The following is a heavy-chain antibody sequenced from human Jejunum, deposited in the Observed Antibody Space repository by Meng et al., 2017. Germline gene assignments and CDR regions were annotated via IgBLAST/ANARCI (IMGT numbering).Heavy chain of an antibody. Sequence: ASVKVSCKASGYTFTDYYIHWVRQAPGQGLEWMGWINPNSGGTSYAQMFQGRVTMTRDTSISTAYMEWSTQRSDDTALYYCARLGYLGFDPWGQGTLVTVSS. CDR3: ARLGYLGFDP. J-gene: IGHJ5*02. V-gene: IGHV1-2*02. CDR2: INPNSGGT. D-gene: IGHD3-16*02. CDR1: GYTFTDYY.